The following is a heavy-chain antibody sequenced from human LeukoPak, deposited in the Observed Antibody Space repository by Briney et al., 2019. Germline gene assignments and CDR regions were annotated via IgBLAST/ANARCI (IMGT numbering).Heavy chain of an antibody. CDR1: GGSISSVSYY. V-gene: IGHV4-61*02. D-gene: IGHD3-9*01. Sequence: SETLSLTCAVSGGSISSVSYYWSWIWQPAGKGLEWIVGIYISGNTNYNPSLKGLVTISLATSKNKFSLKLSSVTAADTAVYYCARDRSFYDILTGYYYYYMDVWGKGTTVTISS. CDR3: ARDRSFYDILTGYYYYYMDV. CDR2: IYISGNT. J-gene: IGHJ6*03.